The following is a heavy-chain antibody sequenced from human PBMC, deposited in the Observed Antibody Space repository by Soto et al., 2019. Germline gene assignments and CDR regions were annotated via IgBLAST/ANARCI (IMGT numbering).Heavy chain of an antibody. CDR1: GYTFTSYG. CDR3: ARGGEVILTGRHYYYGMDV. V-gene: IGHV1-18*01. CDR2: ISAYNGNT. Sequence: ASVKVSCKASGYTFTSYGISWVRQAPGQGLEWMGWISAYNGNTNYAQKLQGRVTMTTDTSTSTAYMELRSLRSDDTAVYYCARGGEVILTGRHYYYGMDVWGQGTTVTVSS. J-gene: IGHJ6*02. D-gene: IGHD3-9*01.